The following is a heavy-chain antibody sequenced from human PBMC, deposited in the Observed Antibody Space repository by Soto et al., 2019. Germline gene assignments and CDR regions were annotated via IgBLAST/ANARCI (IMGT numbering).Heavy chain of an antibody. D-gene: IGHD6-25*01. Sequence: QKFQGRVTITADGSTSTAYMELSSLRSEDTAVYYCARGWAAATFFDYWGQGTLVTVSS. CDR3: ARGWAAATFFDY. V-gene: IGHV1-69*01. J-gene: IGHJ4*02.